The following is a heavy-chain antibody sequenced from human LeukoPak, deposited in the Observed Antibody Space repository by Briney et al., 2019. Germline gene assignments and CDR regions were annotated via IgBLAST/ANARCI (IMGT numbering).Heavy chain of an antibody. D-gene: IGHD2-15*01. V-gene: IGHV4-4*07. CDR1: GDSISGYY. Sequence: KPSETLSLTCTVSGDSISGYYWAWIRQPAGKGLEWIGHIYAPGSSNYSPSFKSRATMSIDMSNNQFSLRLNSVTAADTAMYYCARDLEDFDSPANDYWGQGTHVIVSP. CDR3: ARDLEDFDSPANDY. J-gene: IGHJ4*02. CDR2: IYAPGSS.